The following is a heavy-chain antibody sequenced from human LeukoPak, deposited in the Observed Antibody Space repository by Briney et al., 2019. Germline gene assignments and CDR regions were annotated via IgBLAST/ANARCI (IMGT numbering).Heavy chain of an antibody. CDR3: AGDLIHTDFDY. Sequence: GGSLRLSCAASGFTFSDYYMSWIRQAPGKGLEWVSYISSSGSTIYYADSVKGRFTISRDNAKNSLYLQMNSLRAEDTAVYYCAGDLIHTDFDYWGQGTLVTVSS. J-gene: IGHJ4*02. D-gene: IGHD5-18*01. V-gene: IGHV3-11*04. CDR2: ISSSGSTI. CDR1: GFTFSDYY.